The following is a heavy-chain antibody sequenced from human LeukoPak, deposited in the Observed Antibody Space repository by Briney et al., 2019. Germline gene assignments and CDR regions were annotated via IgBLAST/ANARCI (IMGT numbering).Heavy chain of an antibody. Sequence: GGSLRLSCAASGFNLSIYGMHWVRQAPGKGLEWVAVIWFDGSIKYYADSVKGRFTISRDNSENMLFLQMNSLTAEDTAVYYCGRWALDYWGQGTVVTVSS. CDR2: IWFDGSIK. J-gene: IGHJ4*02. CDR1: GFNLSIYG. V-gene: IGHV3-33*01. CDR3: GRWALDY.